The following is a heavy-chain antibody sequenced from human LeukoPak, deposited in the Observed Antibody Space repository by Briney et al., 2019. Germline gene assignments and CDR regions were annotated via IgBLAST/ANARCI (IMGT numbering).Heavy chain of an antibody. V-gene: IGHV3-23*01. J-gene: IGHJ4*02. CDR3: AKDGSYYFDY. CDR2: VGGTDGRT. Sequence: GGSLRLSCAASGFTSSTYNMNWARQAPGKGLEWVSAVGGTDGRTYYAAFVKGRLTIYRDNSKNTLYLQMNSLRADDTAVYYCAKDGSYYFDYWGQGTLATVSS. CDR1: GFTSSTYN.